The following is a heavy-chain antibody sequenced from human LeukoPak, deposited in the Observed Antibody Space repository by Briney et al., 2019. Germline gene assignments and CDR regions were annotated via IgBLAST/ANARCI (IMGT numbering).Heavy chain of an antibody. CDR3: ARNRYSGSYGVDY. V-gene: IGHV3-7*05. J-gene: IGHJ4*02. CDR1: GFTFSSYW. CDR2: IKQDGSEK. Sequence: GGSLRLACAASGFTFSSYWMSWVRQAPGKGLEWVANIKQDGSEKYYVDSVKGRLTISRDNAKNSLYLQMHSLRAEDTAVYYCARNRYSGSYGVDYWGQGTLVTVSS. D-gene: IGHD1-26*01.